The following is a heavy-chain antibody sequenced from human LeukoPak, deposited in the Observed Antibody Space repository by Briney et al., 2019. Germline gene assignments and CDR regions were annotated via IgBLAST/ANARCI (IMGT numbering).Heavy chain of an antibody. J-gene: IGHJ6*02. V-gene: IGHV1-18*01. CDR3: ARGPNCSGGSCYYYYGMDV. Sequence: GASVKVSCKASGCTFTSYGISWVRQAPGQGLEWMGWISAYNGNTNYAQKLQGRVTMTTDTSTSTAYMELRSLRSDDTAVYYCARGPNCSGGSCYYYYGMDVWGQGTTVTVSS. CDR2: ISAYNGNT. CDR1: GCTFTSYG. D-gene: IGHD2-15*01.